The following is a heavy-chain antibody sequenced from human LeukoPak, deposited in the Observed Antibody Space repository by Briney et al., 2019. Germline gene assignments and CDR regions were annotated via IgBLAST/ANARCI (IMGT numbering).Heavy chain of an antibody. J-gene: IGHJ4*02. CDR3: ARFEGYSSSSWYAFDY. CDR1: GYTFTSYG. D-gene: IGHD6-13*01. V-gene: IGHV1-18*01. Sequence: ASVKVSCKASGYTFTSYGISWVRQAPGQGLEWMGWISAYNGNTNYAQKLQGRVTMTTDTSTNTAYMELRSLRSDDTAVYYCARFEGYSSSSWYAFDYGGQGTLVTVSS. CDR2: ISAYNGNT.